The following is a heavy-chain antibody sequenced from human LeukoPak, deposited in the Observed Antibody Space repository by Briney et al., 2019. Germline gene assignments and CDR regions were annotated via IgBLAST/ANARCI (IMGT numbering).Heavy chain of an antibody. CDR3: ASVRYCGADCYSGRYFFDY. V-gene: IGHV1-46*01. J-gene: IGHJ4*02. Sequence: ASVKVSCKASGYTFTSYDMHWVRQAPGQGLEWMGIINPSGDSTSYAQKFQGRVTMTRDTSTSTVYMELSSLRSEDTAVYYCASVRYCGADCYSGRYFFDYWGQGTLVTVSS. CDR1: GYTFTSYD. CDR2: INPSGDST. D-gene: IGHD2-21*02.